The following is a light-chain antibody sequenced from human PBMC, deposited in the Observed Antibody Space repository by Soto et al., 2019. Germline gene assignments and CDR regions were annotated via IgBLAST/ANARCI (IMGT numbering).Light chain of an antibody. CDR3: QEYSKWPLFT. J-gene: IGKJ3*01. Sequence: PGDRATLSCRASQRVGRNLAWYQQKPGQAPTLLIYAASTRATGLPARFSGSGSGTDFTLTISSLQSEDFAVYYCQEYSKWPLFTFGPGTRVDIK. V-gene: IGKV3-15*01. CDR2: AAS. CDR1: QRVGRN.